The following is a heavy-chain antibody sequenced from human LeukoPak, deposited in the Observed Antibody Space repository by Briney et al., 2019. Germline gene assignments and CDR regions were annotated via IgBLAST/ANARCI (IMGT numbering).Heavy chain of an antibody. CDR2: IWYDGSKK. Sequence: GTSLRLSCAASGFTFRTYGMHWVRQAPGKGLEWVAIIWYDGSKKYYVDSVKGRFTISRDNSKNTLYLQMSSLGAEDTAVYYCATVRGSGGNFYIDYWGQGTLVTVSS. CDR3: ATVRGSGGNFYIDY. CDR1: GFTFRTYG. V-gene: IGHV3-33*01. J-gene: IGHJ4*02. D-gene: IGHD2-15*01.